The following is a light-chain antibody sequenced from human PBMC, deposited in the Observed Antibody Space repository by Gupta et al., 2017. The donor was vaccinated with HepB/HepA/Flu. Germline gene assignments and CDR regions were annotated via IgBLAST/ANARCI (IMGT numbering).Light chain of an antibody. V-gene: IGKV4-1*01. CDR1: QSVLYSSNNKNY. CDR2: WAS. J-gene: IGKJ2*01. CDR3: HQDYSSPVT. Sequence: DIVMTQSPDSLAVSLGERATINCKSSQSVLYSSNNKNYLAWYQQKPGQPPKLLIYWASTRESGVPDRFSGSGSGTDFTLTISSLQAEDVALYYCHQDYSSPVTFGQGTKLEIK.